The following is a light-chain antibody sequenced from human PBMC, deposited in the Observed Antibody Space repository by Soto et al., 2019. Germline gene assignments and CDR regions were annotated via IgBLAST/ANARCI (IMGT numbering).Light chain of an antibody. V-gene: IGKV1-5*03. CDR2: KAS. Sequence: DILMPQSPSTLSAPVGGSVPITFRASQSISSWLAWYQQKPGKAPKLLIYKASSLESGVPSRFSGSGSGTEFTLTISSLQPDDFATYYCQQYNSYPITFGQGTRLEIK. CDR3: QQYNSYPIT. CDR1: QSISSW. J-gene: IGKJ5*01.